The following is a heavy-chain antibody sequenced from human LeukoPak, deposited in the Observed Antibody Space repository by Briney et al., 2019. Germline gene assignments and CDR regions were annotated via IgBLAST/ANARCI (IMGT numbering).Heavy chain of an antibody. J-gene: IGHJ4*02. CDR2: INHSGST. CDR1: GGSFSGYY. CDR3: ARALTVTTFDY. V-gene: IGHV4-34*01. Sequence: PSETLSLTCAVYGGSFSGYYWSWIRRPPGKGLEWIGEINHSGSTNYNPSLKSRVTISVDTSKNQFSLKLSSVTAADTAVYYCARALTVTTFDYWGQGTLVTVSS. D-gene: IGHD4-11*01.